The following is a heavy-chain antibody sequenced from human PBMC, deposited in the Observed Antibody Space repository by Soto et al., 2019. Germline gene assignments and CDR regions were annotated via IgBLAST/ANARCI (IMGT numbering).Heavy chain of an antibody. D-gene: IGHD6-19*01. CDR1: GDSVSSNSAA. J-gene: IGHJ4*02. Sequence: PSQTLSLTCAISGDSVSSNSAAWNWIRQSPSRGLEWLGRTYYRSKWYNDYAVSVKSRITINPDTSKSQFSLQLNSVTPEDTAVYYCARASDRSGWYGNDYWGQGTLVTVSS. V-gene: IGHV6-1*01. CDR2: TYYRSKWYN. CDR3: ARASDRSGWYGNDY.